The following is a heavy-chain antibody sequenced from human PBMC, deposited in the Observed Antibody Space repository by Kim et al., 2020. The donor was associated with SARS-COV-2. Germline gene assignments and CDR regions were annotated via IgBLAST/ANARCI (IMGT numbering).Heavy chain of an antibody. D-gene: IGHD3-10*01. V-gene: IGHV3-33*01. J-gene: IGHJ4*02. Sequence: GGSLRLSCAASGFIFRNFGIHWVRQAPGKGLEWVAFISNDGTFTTYADSVKGRFTISRDYGENTVYLQMDSLFAGDTALYYCARPSSSHFDFWGQGPLVT. CDR3: ARPSSSHFDF. CDR2: ISNDGTFT. CDR1: GFIFRNFG.